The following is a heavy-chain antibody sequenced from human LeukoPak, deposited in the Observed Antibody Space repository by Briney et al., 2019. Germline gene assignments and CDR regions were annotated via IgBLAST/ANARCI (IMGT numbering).Heavy chain of an antibody. CDR3: AREVIGAPGPPLWSSCGMDV. Sequence: SETLSLTCTVSGGSISSGGYYWSWIRQHPGKGLEWIGYIYYSGSTYYNPSLKSRVTISVDTSKNQFSLKLSSVTAADTAVYYCAREVIGAPGPPLWSSCGMDVWGQGTTVTVSS. D-gene: IGHD3-10*01. V-gene: IGHV4-31*03. J-gene: IGHJ6*02. CDR2: IYYSGST. CDR1: GGSISSGGYY.